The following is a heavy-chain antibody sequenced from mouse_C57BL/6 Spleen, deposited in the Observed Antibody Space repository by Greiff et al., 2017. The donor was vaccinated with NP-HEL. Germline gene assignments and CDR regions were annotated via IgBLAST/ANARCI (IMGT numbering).Heavy chain of an antibody. Sequence: QVQLQQPGAELVKPGASVKLSCKASGYTFTSYWITWVKQRPGQGLEWIGDIYPGSGHTNYNEKFKSKATLTVDTSSSTAYMQRSSLTSEDSAVYYCAISDHYVNGSGPYAMDYWGQGTSVTVSS. CDR1: GYTFTSYW. V-gene: IGHV1-55*01. CDR3: AISDHYVNGSGPYAMDY. J-gene: IGHJ4*01. CDR2: IYPGSGHT. D-gene: IGHD1-1*01.